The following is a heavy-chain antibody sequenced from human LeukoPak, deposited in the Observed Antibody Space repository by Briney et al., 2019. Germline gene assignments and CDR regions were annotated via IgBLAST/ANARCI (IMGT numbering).Heavy chain of an antibody. V-gene: IGHV3-48*03. CDR1: GFTFSSYE. CDR3: AREMAAAGDY. J-gene: IGHJ4*02. CDR2: ISSSGSTI. Sequence: GGSLRLSCAASGFTFSSYEMNWVRQAPGKGLEWVSYISSSGSTIYYADSVKGRFTISRGNAKNSLYLQMNSLRAEDTAVYYCAREMAAAGDYWGQGALVTVSS. D-gene: IGHD6-13*01.